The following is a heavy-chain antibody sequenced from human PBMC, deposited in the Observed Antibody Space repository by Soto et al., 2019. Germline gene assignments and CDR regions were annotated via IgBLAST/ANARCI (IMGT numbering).Heavy chain of an antibody. Sequence: SETLSLTCAVYGGSFSGYYWSWIRQPPGKGLEWIGEINHSGSTNYNPSLKSRVTISVDTSKNQFSLKLSSVTAADTAVYYCARVHNYGDYVGVDYWSQGTLVTSPQ. J-gene: IGHJ4*02. D-gene: IGHD4-17*01. CDR1: GGSFSGYY. CDR3: ARVHNYGDYVGVDY. V-gene: IGHV4-34*01. CDR2: INHSGST.